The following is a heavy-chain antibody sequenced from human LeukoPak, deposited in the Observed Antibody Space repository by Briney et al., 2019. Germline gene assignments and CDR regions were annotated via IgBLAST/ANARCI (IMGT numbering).Heavy chain of an antibody. D-gene: IGHD6-19*01. Sequence: GGSLRLSCAASGFIFSSYGMHWVRQAPGKGLEWVAVIWYDGSNKYYADSVKGRFTISRDNSKNTLYLQMNSLRAEDTAVYYCAKHSLKTGYSSGRIWDYWGQGTLVTVSS. J-gene: IGHJ4*02. CDR3: AKHSLKTGYSSGRIWDY. CDR2: IWYDGSNK. V-gene: IGHV3-30*02. CDR1: GFIFSSYG.